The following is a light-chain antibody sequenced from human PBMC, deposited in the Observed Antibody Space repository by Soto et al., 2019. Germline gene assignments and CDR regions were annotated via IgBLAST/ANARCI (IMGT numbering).Light chain of an antibody. V-gene: IGKV3-15*01. J-gene: IGKJ2*01. CDR3: QQSYKTPHT. CDR1: QGVSRK. Sequence: DIVMTQSPATLSVAPGERVTFSCRASQGVSRKLAWYQHKPGQAPRLLISGASTGATGIPARFSGSGSGTEFTLTISSLQSEDCATYYCQQSYKTPHTFGQGTKLETK. CDR2: GAS.